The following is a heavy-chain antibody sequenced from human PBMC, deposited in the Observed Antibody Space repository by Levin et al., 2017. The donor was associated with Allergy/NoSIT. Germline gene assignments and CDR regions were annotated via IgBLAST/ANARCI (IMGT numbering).Heavy chain of an antibody. CDR3: ARGFDWSPSGVRYWFDP. CDR1: GYTFTGYY. V-gene: IGHV1-2*02. D-gene: IGHD3-9*01. CDR2: INPNSGGT. Sequence: ASVKVSCKASGYTFTGYYMHWVRQAPGQGLEWMGWINPNSGGTNYAQKFQGRVTMTRDTSISTAYMELSRLRSDDTAVYYCARGFDWSPSGVRYWFDPWGQGTLVTVSS. J-gene: IGHJ5*02.